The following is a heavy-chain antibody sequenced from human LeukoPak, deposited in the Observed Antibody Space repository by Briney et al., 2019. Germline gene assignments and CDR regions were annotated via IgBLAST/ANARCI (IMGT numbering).Heavy chain of an antibody. CDR3: ARKKLRAYYMDV. CDR1: GGSISSGSYY. Sequence: SETLSLTCTVSGGSISSGSYYWSWIRQPAGKGLEWIGRIYTSGSTNYNPSLKSRVTISADTSKNQFSLKLSSVTAADTAVYYCARKKLRAYYMDVWGKGTTVTVSS. D-gene: IGHD4-17*01. V-gene: IGHV4-61*02. CDR2: IYTSGST. J-gene: IGHJ6*03.